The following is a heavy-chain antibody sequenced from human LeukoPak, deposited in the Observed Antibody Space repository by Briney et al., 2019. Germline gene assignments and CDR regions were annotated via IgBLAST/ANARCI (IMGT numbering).Heavy chain of an antibody. D-gene: IGHD2-15*01. CDR1: GFNFVNYA. CDR2: IKQDGSEK. Sequence: PGRSLRLSCAASGFNFVNYAMHWVRQAPGKGLEWVANIKQDGSEKYYVDSVKGRFTISRDNAKNSLYLQMNSLRAEDTALYYCARGDCSGGSCYLSLTTIDYWGQGTLVTVSS. V-gene: IGHV3-7*04. CDR3: ARGDCSGGSCYLSLTTIDY. J-gene: IGHJ4*02.